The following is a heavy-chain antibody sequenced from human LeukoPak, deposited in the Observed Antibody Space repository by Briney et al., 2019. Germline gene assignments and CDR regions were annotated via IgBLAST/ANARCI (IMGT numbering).Heavy chain of an antibody. CDR3: ARVHDTTVSGLFDY. V-gene: IGHV7-4-1*02. CDR2: INTNTGNP. D-gene: IGHD4-17*01. CDR1: GYTFTSYA. Sequence: GASVKVSCKPSGYTFTSYAMNWVRQAPGQGLEWMGWINTNTGNPTYAQGFTGRFVFSLDTSVSTAYLQISSLKAEDTAVYYCARVHDTTVSGLFDYWGQGTLVTVSS. J-gene: IGHJ4*02.